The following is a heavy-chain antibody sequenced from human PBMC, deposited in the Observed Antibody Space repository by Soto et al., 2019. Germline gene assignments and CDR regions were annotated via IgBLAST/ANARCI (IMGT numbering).Heavy chain of an antibody. V-gene: IGHV1-18*01. J-gene: IGHJ4*02. Sequence: QVHLVQSGAEVKKPGASVKVSCKGSGYPFTTCSITWVRQAPGQGLEWMGWISAHNGNTNYAQKLQGRVTVTRDTSTSTAYMELRSLRSDDTAVYYCARGRYGDYWGQGALVTVSS. CDR2: ISAHNGNT. CDR1: GYPFTTCS. D-gene: IGHD1-1*01. CDR3: ARGRYGDY.